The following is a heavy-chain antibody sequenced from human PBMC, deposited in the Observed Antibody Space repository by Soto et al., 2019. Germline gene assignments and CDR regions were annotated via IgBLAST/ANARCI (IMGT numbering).Heavy chain of an antibody. V-gene: IGHV1-69*01. Sequence: QVQLVQSGAELKKPGSSVKVSCKASGGTFSSYAISWVRQAPGQGLEWMGGISPICCTANYAQKFQGRVTSTADEATSTAYIELSSLRSEDTAVYYCARGWGEDSAGGYWGQGTLVTVSS. CDR2: ISPICCTA. CDR3: ARGWGEDSAGGY. D-gene: IGHD3-10*01. J-gene: IGHJ4*02. CDR1: GGTFSSYA.